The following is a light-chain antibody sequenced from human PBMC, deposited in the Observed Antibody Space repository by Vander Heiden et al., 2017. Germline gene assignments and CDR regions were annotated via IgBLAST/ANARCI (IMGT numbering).Light chain of an antibody. J-gene: IGKJ1*01. CDR3: QQYYTYRQT. V-gene: IGKV1-8*01. Sequence: AIRMTQSPSPFSASTGDRVTITCRAGQGISSYLAWYQQKPGKAPKLLIYAASTLQSGVPSRFRGSGSGTDFTLTISCLQSEDFATYYCQQYYTYRQTFGQGTKVEIK. CDR2: AAS. CDR1: QGISSY.